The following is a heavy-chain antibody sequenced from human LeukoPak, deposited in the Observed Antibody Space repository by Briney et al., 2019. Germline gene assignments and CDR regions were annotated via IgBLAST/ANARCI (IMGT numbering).Heavy chain of an antibody. CDR3: ARDGYSYAFDY. V-gene: IGHV3-30*03. J-gene: IGHJ4*02. CDR1: GFTFSSYG. CDR2: ISYDGSNK. D-gene: IGHD5-18*01. Sequence: KPGRSLRLSCAASGFTFSSYGMHWVRQAPGKGLEWVAVISYDGSNKYYADSVKGRFTISRDNSKNTLYLQMNSLRAEDTAVYYCARDGYSYAFDYWGQGTLVTVSS.